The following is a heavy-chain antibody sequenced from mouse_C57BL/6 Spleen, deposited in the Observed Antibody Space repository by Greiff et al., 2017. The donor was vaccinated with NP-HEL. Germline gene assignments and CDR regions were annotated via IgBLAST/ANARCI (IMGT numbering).Heavy chain of an antibody. CDR2: IYPGGGYT. V-gene: IGHV1-63*01. CDR1: GYTFTNYW. CDR3: ARGGYGSSMDY. J-gene: IGHJ4*01. D-gene: IGHD2-2*01. Sequence: QVQLQQSGAELVRPGTSVKMSCKASGYTFTNYWIGWAKQRPGHGLEWIGDIYPGGGYTKYNEKFKGKATMTADKSSSTADMQFSGLTSEDSAIYYCARGGYGSSMDYWGQGTSVTVSS.